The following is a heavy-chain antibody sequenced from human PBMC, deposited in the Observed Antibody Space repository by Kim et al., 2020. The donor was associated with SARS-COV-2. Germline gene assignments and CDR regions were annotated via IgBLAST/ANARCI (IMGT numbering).Heavy chain of an antibody. V-gene: IGHV3-74*01. CDR3: ARGGSGSLDY. Sequence: STSSADSGKGRVTISRDNAKNTLYLQMNSLRAEDTAVYYCARGGSGSLDYWGQGTLVTVSS. CDR2: ST. J-gene: IGHJ4*02. D-gene: IGHD3-16*01.